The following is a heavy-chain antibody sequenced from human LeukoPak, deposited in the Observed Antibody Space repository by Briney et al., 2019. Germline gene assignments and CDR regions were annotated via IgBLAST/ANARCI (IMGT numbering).Heavy chain of an antibody. V-gene: IGHV3-53*01. CDR1: GFTVSSNY. J-gene: IGHJ6*03. CDR3: ASGSGSYRTPYYYMDV. Sequence: PGGSLRLSCVASGFTVSSNYMSWVRQAPGKGLDWVSVIYSGGSTYYADSVKGRFTFSRDNSKNTLYLQMNSLRAEDTAVYYCASGSGSYRTPYYYMDVWGTGTTVTVSS. D-gene: IGHD3-10*01. CDR2: IYSGGST.